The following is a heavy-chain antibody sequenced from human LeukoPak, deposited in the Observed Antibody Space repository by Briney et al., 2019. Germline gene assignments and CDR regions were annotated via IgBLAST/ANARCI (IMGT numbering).Heavy chain of an antibody. Sequence: SETLSLTCTVSGGSISSYYWSWIRQPPGKGLEWIGYIYYSGSTNYNPSLKRRVTISADTSKNQFSLKLSAVTAVDTAVYYCARLYYGSGNAFDYWGQGTLVTV. D-gene: IGHD3-10*01. CDR1: GGSISSYY. CDR2: IYYSGST. CDR3: ARLYYGSGNAFDY. V-gene: IGHV4-59*01. J-gene: IGHJ4*02.